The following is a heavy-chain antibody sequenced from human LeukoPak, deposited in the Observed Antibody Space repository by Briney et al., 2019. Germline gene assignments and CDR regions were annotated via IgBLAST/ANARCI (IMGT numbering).Heavy chain of an antibody. D-gene: IGHD6-13*01. CDR3: AKDSGSSWFDY. Sequence: RGSLRLSCAASGFTFSDYYMSWIRQAPGKGLEWVSYISSSGSTIYYADSVKGRFTISRDNAKNSLYLQMNSLRAEDTAVYYCAKDSGSSWFDYWGQGTLVTVSS. CDR1: GFTFSDYY. CDR2: ISSSGSTI. J-gene: IGHJ4*02. V-gene: IGHV3-11*01.